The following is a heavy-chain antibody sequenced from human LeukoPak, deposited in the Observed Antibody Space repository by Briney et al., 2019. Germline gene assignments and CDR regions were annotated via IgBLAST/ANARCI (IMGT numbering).Heavy chain of an antibody. J-gene: IGHJ4*02. D-gene: IGHD6-13*01. Sequence: GGSLRLSCAASGFTFDTYAMSWVRQAPGKGLEWVANVKQDGSEKYYVDSVKGRFTISRDNAKNSLYLQMNSLRAEDTAVYYCARYGSIAAAGTFDYWGQGTLVTVSS. CDR1: GFTFDTYA. V-gene: IGHV3-7*04. CDR2: VKQDGSEK. CDR3: ARYGSIAAAGTFDY.